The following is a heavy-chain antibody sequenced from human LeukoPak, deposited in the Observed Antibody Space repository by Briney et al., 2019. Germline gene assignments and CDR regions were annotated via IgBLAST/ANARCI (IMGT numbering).Heavy chain of an antibody. CDR3: AKDRWYMRFLRPLLPENWFDP. Sequence: GRSLRLSCAASGFTFSSYGMHWVRQAPGKGLEWVAVISYDGSNKYYAGSVKGRFTISRDNSKNTLYLQMNSLRAEDTAVYYCAKDRWYMRFLRPLLPENWFDPWGQGTLVTVSS. J-gene: IGHJ5*02. CDR1: GFTFSSYG. V-gene: IGHV3-30*18. CDR2: ISYDGSNK. D-gene: IGHD3-3*01.